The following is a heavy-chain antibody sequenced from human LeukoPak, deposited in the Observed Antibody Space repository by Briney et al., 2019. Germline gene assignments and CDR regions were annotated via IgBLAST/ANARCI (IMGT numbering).Heavy chain of an antibody. CDR3: ARESIAVAGAPFDY. Sequence: GGSLRLSCAASGFTFSSYEMNWVRQAPGKGLVGVSYISSGSTIYDADSVKGRFTISRDNAKNSQYLQMNSLRAEDTAVYYCARESIAVAGAPFDYWGQGTLVTVSS. CDR1: GFTFSSYE. CDR2: ISSGSTI. V-gene: IGHV3-48*03. D-gene: IGHD6-19*01. J-gene: IGHJ4*02.